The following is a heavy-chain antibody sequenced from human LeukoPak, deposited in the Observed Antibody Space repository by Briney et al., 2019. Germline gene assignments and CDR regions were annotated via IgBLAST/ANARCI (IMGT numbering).Heavy chain of an antibody. V-gene: IGHV1-69*13. D-gene: IGHD2-21*01. J-gene: IGHJ3*02. CDR2: IIPIFGTA. Sequence: SVKVSCKASGGTFSSYAISRVRQAPGQGLEWMGGIIPIFGTANYAQKFQGRVTITADESTSTAYMELSSLRSEDTAVYYCARLGIGGGDCYSCAFDIWGQGTMVTVSS. CDR1: GGTFSSYA. CDR3: ARLGIGGGDCYSCAFDI.